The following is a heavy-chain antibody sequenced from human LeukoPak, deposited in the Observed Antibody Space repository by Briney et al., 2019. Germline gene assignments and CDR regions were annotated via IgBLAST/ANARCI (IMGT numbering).Heavy chain of an antibody. Sequence: PGGFLRLSCAASGFTLSSYAMSWVRQAPGKGLEWVSAISGSGGSTYYADSVKGWFTISRDNSKNTLYLQMNSLRAEDTAVYYCAKQEKYCSSTSCYNNYYYGMDVWGQGATVTVSS. V-gene: IGHV3-23*01. CDR3: AKQEKYCSSTSCYNNYYYGMDV. CDR1: GFTLSSYA. D-gene: IGHD2-2*02. CDR2: ISGSGGST. J-gene: IGHJ6*02.